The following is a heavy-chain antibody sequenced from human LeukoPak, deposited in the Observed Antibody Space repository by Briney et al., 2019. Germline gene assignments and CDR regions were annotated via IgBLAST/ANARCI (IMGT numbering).Heavy chain of an antibody. CDR1: GGSISSGGYY. Sequence: SETLSLTCTVSGGSISSGGYYWRWIRQHPGKGLEWIGYIYYSGSTYYNPSLKSRVTISVDTSKNQFSLKLSSVTAADTAVYYCARDLAAYCGGDCYLGYWGQGTLVTVSS. CDR2: IYYSGST. CDR3: ARDLAAYCGGDCYLGY. D-gene: IGHD2-21*01. V-gene: IGHV4-31*03. J-gene: IGHJ4*02.